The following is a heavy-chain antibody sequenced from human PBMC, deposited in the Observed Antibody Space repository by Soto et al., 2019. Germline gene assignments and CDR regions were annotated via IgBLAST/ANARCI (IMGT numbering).Heavy chain of an antibody. Sequence: GGSQRLSCAASGFTFSSYDMHWVRQATGKGLGWVSAIGTAVDTYYPGSVKGRFTISRENAKNSLYLQMNSLRAGDTAVYYCARGDLTIAARSRSYYYGMDVWGQGTTVTVSS. V-gene: IGHV3-13*01. D-gene: IGHD6-6*01. CDR3: ARGDLTIAARSRSYYYGMDV. J-gene: IGHJ6*02. CDR2: IGTAVDT. CDR1: GFTFSSYD.